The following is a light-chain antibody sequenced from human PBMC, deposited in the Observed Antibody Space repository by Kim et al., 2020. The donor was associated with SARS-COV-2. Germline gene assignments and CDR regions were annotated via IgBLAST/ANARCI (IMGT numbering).Light chain of an antibody. CDR2: GAS. V-gene: IGKV3-15*01. CDR3: QQYLNWPLT. CDR1: QSVNNN. J-gene: IGKJ4*01. Sequence: EIVMTQSPATLSVSPGERATLTCRASQSVNNNLAWYQQKAGQPPRLLIYGASTRATGIPARFSGSGSGTDFTLTISSLQSEDFAVYYCQQYLNWPLTFGGGTKVDIK.